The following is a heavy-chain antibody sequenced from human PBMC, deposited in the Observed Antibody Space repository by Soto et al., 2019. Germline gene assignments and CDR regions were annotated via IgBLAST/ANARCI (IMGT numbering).Heavy chain of an antibody. Sequence: SVKVSCKASGYTFTRYTMNWVRQAPGQRLEWMGWINPDNGNTKSSQKFQDRVIITRDTSASTAYMDLSSLRSEDTAVYYCARGIATGQLDPWGQGTLVTVSS. D-gene: IGHD2-15*01. CDR3: ARGIATGQLDP. CDR1: GYTFTRYT. V-gene: IGHV1-3*01. J-gene: IGHJ5*02. CDR2: INPDNGNT.